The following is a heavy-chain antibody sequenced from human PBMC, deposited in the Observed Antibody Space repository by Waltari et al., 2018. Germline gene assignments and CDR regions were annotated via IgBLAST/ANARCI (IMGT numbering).Heavy chain of an antibody. CDR2: IYHRGTT. V-gene: IGHV4-39*07. Sequence: QLQLQESGPGLVKSSETLSLTCTVSGGSISNDLYYWGWIRQSPGRGLEWIGSIYHRGTTYYNPSLQSRVTISVDTSKNQFSLKLTSVTSADTAVYYCARDRSWYEVFVYWGQGTQVTVSS. CDR1: GGSISNDLYY. D-gene: IGHD6-13*01. J-gene: IGHJ4*02. CDR3: ARDRSWYEVFVY.